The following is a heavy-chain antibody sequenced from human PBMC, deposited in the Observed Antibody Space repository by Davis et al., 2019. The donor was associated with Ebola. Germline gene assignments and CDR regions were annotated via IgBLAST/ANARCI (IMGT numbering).Heavy chain of an antibody. D-gene: IGHD3-10*01. CDR2: IGTAGDT. V-gene: IGHV3-13*01. CDR1: GFTFTSYS. Sequence: GGSLRLSCAASGFTFTSYSMTWVRQATGKGLEWVSAIGTAGDTYYPGSVKGRFTISRENAKNSLYLQMNSLRAGDTAVYYCARDKVRYYGSGSPPPGYYGMDVWGQGTTVTVSS. CDR3: ARDKVRYYGSGSPPPGYYGMDV. J-gene: IGHJ6*02.